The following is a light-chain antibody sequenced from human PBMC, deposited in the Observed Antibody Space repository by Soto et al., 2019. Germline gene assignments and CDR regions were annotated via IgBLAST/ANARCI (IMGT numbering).Light chain of an antibody. CDR2: DVS. V-gene: IGLV2-14*01. Sequence: QSVLTQPASVSGSPGQSITISCTGTYRDVGGYNYVAWYQQYPGKAPKLMIYDVSFRPSGVSNRFSGSKSDITASLTISGLQAEDEADYYCSSCTSSGSQVFGTGTKVTVL. CDR1: YRDVGGYNY. CDR3: SSCTSSGSQV. J-gene: IGLJ1*01.